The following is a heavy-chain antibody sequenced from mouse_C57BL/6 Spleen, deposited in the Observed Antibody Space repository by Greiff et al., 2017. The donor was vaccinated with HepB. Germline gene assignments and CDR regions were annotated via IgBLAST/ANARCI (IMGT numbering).Heavy chain of an antibody. CDR2: IDPETGGT. J-gene: IGHJ3*01. D-gene: IGHD6-1*01. V-gene: IGHV1-15*01. CDR1: GYTFTDYE. CDR3: ASNSPFAY. Sequence: VKLMESGAELVRPGASVTLSCKASGYTFTDYEMHWVKQTPVHGLEWIGAIDPETGGTAYNQKFKGKAILTADKSSSTAYMELRSLTSEDSAVYYSASNSPFAYWGQGTLVTVSA.